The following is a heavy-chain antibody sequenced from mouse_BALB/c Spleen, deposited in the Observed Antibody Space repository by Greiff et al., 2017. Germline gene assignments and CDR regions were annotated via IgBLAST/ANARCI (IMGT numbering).Heavy chain of an antibody. D-gene: IGHD2-2*01. V-gene: IGHV2-9*02. Sequence: VKLQESGPGLVAPSQSLSITCTVSGFSLTSYGVHWVRQPPGKGLEWLGVIWAGGSTNYNSALMSRLSISKDNSKSQVFLKMNSLQTDDTAMYYCARDRAIYYGYDGYYFDYWGQGTTLTVSS. CDR1: GFSLTSYG. CDR2: IWAGGST. J-gene: IGHJ2*01. CDR3: ARDRAIYYGYDGYYFDY.